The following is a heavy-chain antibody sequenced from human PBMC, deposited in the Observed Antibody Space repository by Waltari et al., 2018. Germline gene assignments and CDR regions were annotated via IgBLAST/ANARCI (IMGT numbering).Heavy chain of an antibody. CDR2: IRYDGSNK. J-gene: IGHJ4*02. V-gene: IGHV3-30*02. CDR1: GFTFSSYG. D-gene: IGHD6-13*01. CDR3: AKERSGAAAFDY. Sequence: QVQLVESGGGVVQPGGSLRLSCAASGFTFSSYGMHWVRQAPGKGLERVAFIRYDGSNKYYADSVKGRFTISRDNSKNTLYLQMNSLRAEDTAVYYCAKERSGAAAFDYWGQGTLVTVSS.